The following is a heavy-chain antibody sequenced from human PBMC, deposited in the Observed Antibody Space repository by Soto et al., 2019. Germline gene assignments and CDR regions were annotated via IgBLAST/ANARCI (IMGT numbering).Heavy chain of an antibody. CDR1: GDSVTSDSYY. J-gene: IGHJ4*02. D-gene: IGHD5-18*01. Sequence: QVQLQESGPGLVEPSETLSLTCTVSGDSVTSDSYYWTWIRQPPGKGLEWIGYIYSSGRTNYNPSLQSRLTMSLDTSINQFSLKLTAVTAADTAVYYCARDIRGYSRAFDYWGQGTLVSVSS. CDR3: ARDIRGYSRAFDY. CDR2: IYSSGRT. V-gene: IGHV4-61*01.